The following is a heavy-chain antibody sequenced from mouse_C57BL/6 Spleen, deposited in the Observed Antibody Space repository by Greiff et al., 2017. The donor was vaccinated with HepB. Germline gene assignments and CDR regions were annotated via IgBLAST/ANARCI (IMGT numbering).Heavy chain of an antibody. CDR1: GFNIKDYY. D-gene: IGHD6-1*01. J-gene: IGHJ2*01. V-gene: IGHV14-1*01. Sequence: EVKLQQSGAELVRPGASVKLSCTASGFNIKDYYMHWVKQRPEQGLEWIGRIDPEDGDTEYAPKFQGKATMTADTSSNTAYLQLSSLTSEDTAVYYCTTYPLISYFDYWGQGTTLTVSS. CDR3: TTYPLISYFDY. CDR2: IDPEDGDT.